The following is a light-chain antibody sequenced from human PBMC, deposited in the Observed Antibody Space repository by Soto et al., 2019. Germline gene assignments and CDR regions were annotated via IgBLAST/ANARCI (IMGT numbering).Light chain of an antibody. CDR1: QSVNDNY. CDR3: QQYGSSFRYT. J-gene: IGKJ2*01. Sequence: EIVLTQSPGTLSLSPGERATLSCRASQSVNDNYLTWYQQKPGQAPRLLIYGASSRATGLPDRFSGSGSGTDFTLTISMLEPEDFAVYYCQQYGSSFRYTFGQGTKLEIK. CDR2: GAS. V-gene: IGKV3-20*01.